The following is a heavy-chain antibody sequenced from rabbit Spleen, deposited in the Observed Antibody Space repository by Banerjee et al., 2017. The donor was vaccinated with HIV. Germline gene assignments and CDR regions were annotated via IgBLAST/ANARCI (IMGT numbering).Heavy chain of an antibody. D-gene: IGHD1-1*01. CDR3: ARDGSGHYIDGYFNL. J-gene: IGHJ4*01. CDR1: GFTLSSYY. V-gene: IGHV1S7*01. CDR2: IDPVFGIT. Sequence: HLKESGGGLVQPGGSLKLSCKASGFTLSSYYMTWIRQAPGKGLEWIGYIDPVFGITYFANLVNGRFSISRENAQNTVFLQMTTLTAADTVTYFCARDGSGHYIDGYFNLWGQGTRVTVS.